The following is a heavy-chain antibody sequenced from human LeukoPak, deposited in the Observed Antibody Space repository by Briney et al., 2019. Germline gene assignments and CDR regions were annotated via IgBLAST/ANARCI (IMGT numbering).Heavy chain of an antibody. CDR3: ARIYCSSTSCYFYYGMDV. V-gene: IGHV1-18*01. CDR1: GYTFTSYG. D-gene: IGHD2-2*01. J-gene: IGHJ6*02. CDR2: VSAYNGNT. Sequence: ASVKVSCKASGYTFTSYGISWVRQAPEQGLEWMGWVSAYNGNTNYAQKLQGRVTMTTDTSTSTAYMELRSLRSDDTAVYYCARIYCSSTSCYFYYGMDVWGQGTTVTVSS.